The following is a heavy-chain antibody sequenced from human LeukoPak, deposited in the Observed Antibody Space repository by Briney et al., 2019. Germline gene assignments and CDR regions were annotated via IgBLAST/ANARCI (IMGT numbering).Heavy chain of an antibody. CDR1: GYTFTGYY. J-gene: IGHJ4*02. CDR3: ARGEVYGDYADY. V-gene: IGHV1-2*02. CDR2: INPNSGGT. Sequence: ASVKVSCKASGYTFTGYYMHWVRQAPGQGLEWMGWINPNSGGTNYAQKFQGRVTMTRDTSISTAYMELSRLRSGDTAVYYCARGEVYGDYADYWGQGTLVTVSS. D-gene: IGHD4-17*01.